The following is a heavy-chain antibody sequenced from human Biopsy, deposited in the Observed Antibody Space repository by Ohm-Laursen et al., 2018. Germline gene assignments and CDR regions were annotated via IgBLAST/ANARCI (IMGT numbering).Heavy chain of an antibody. CDR1: GFSFDNYA. D-gene: IGHD2-2*02. Sequence: SLRLSCAASGFSFDNYAMNWVRQAPGKGLEWVSTISGSGGSTYYADSVKGRFTISRDASKDTLYLLMNSLRAEDTAMYYCAKGGYCTTTSRYMDVDYWGQGTLVTVSP. J-gene: IGHJ4*02. V-gene: IGHV3-23*01. CDR2: ISGSGGST. CDR3: AKGGYCTTTSRYMDVDY.